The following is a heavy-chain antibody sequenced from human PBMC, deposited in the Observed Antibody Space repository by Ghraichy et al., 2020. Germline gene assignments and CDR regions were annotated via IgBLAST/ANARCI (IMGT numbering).Heavy chain of an antibody. Sequence: SETLSLTCTVSGGTISSYYWLWIRQPAGKGLEWIGRIYSSGSTNYNPSLKSGVTMSVDTSKNQLSLKLNSVTAADTAVYYCASGHVDYGPGGMDVWGQGTTVTGSS. D-gene: IGHD3-10*01. CDR3: ASGHVDYGPGGMDV. CDR2: IYSSGST. CDR1: GGTISSYY. J-gene: IGHJ6*02. V-gene: IGHV4-4*07.